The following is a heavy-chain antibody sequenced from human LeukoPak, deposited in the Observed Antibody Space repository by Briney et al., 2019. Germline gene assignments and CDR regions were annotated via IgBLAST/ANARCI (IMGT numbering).Heavy chain of an antibody. V-gene: IGHV4-59*08. CDR3: ARSVVAAPNWFDP. Sequence: SETLSLTCTVSGGSISSYYWSWLRQPPGKGLEGIGYIYYSGSTNYNPSLKSRVTISVDTSKNQFSLKLSSVTAADTAVYYCARSVVAAPNWFDPWGQGTLVTVSS. J-gene: IGHJ5*02. CDR2: IYYSGST. CDR1: GGSISSYY. D-gene: IGHD2-15*01.